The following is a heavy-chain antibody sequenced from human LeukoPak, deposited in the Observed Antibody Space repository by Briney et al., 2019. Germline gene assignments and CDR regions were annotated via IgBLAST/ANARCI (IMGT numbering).Heavy chain of an antibody. CDR1: GGTVSRYV. V-gene: IGHV1-69*04. Sequence: SVKLSCKASGGTVSRYVISWVPQAPGQGLEWMGRIIPIFGIATYAQTFPGRVTITADKSPRTAYLELSSLRAEDTAVYCWASGDSGYSYGYSYYYYGMDVWGQGTTVTVSS. CDR3: ASGDSGYSYGYSYYYYGMDV. CDR2: IIPIFGIA. J-gene: IGHJ6*02. D-gene: IGHD5-18*01.